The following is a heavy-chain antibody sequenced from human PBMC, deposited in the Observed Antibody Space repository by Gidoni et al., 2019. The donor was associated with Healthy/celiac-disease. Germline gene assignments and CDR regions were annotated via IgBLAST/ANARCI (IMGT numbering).Heavy chain of an antibody. CDR2: IYYSGST. J-gene: IGHJ4*02. CDR1: GGSISSGGYY. CDR3: ARARGSGYGGPPQY. D-gene: IGHD5-12*01. Sequence: QVQLQESGPGLVQPSQTLSLTCTVSGGSISSGGYYWSWIRPPPGKGLEWIGYIYYSGSTYYNPSLKSRVTISVDTSKNQFSLKLSSVTAADTAVYYCARARGSGYGGPPQYWGQGTLVTVSS. V-gene: IGHV4-31*03.